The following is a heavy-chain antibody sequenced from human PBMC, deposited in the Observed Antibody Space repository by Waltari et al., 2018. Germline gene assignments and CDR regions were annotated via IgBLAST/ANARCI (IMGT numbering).Heavy chain of an antibody. CDR3: AREWGVMVGTAGFYFDY. CDR2: ISSGSSYI. J-gene: IGHJ4*02. Sequence: EVQLVGSGGGLVKPGGSLRLSCAASGFTFSSYTMNWVRQAPGNGLEWGSSISSGSSYIYDADSVKGRFTISRDNAKNSLYLQMNSLRVEDTPVYYCAREWGVMVGTAGFYFDYWGQGALVTVSS. CDR1: GFTFSSYT. V-gene: IGHV3-21*01. D-gene: IGHD2-15*01.